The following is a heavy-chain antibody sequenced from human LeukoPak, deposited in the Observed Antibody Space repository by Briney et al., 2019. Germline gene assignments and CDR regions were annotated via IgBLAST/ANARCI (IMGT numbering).Heavy chain of an antibody. Sequence: ASVKVSCKASGYTFTGYYMHWVRQAPGQGLEWMGRINPNSGNTNYAQKLQGRVTMTTDTSTSTAYMELRSLRSDDTAVYYCAREDYYDSSGSDYWGQGTLVTVSS. CDR1: GYTFTGYY. CDR2: INPNSGNT. D-gene: IGHD3-22*01. J-gene: IGHJ4*02. V-gene: IGHV1-2*06. CDR3: AREDYYDSSGSDY.